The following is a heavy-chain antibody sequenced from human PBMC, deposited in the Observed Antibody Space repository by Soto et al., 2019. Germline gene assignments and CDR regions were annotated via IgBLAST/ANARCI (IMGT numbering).Heavy chain of an antibody. CDR3: ARSPRSSPDFDY. CDR2: IYPGDHET. CDR1: GYTFSNFW. D-gene: IGHD6-13*01. Sequence: PGASLKISCQSSGYTFSNFWIGWVRQLPGKGLGWMGIIYPGDHETRYSPSFHGKVTISADMSINTAYLQWNSLEASDTAFYFCARSPRSSPDFDYWGQGALVTVSS. J-gene: IGHJ4*02. V-gene: IGHV5-51*01.